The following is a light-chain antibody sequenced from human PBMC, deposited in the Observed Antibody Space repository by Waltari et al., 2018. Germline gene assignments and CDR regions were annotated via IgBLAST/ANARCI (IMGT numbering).Light chain of an antibody. CDR2: KAS. Sequence: DIQMTQSPSTLSTSVGDRVTITGRASQSIKSWLAWYQQKPGKAPKLLIYKASSLESGVPSRFSGSESGTEFTLSISGLQPDDFASYYCQQYDTYPWTFGQGTKVEIK. CDR1: QSIKSW. CDR3: QQYDTYPWT. J-gene: IGKJ1*01. V-gene: IGKV1-5*03.